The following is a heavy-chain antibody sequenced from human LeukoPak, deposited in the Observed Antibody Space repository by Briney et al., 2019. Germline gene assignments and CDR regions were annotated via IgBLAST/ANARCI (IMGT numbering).Heavy chain of an antibody. J-gene: IGHJ5*02. V-gene: IGHV3-23*01. CDR2: ISGSGGST. Sequence: PGGSLRLSCAASGFTFSSYAMSWVRQAPGKGLEWVSAISGSGGSTYYADSVKGRFTISRDNSKNTLYLQMNSLRAEDTAVYYYAKDLMSFYDFWSGYHNWFDPWGQGTLVTVSS. D-gene: IGHD3-3*01. CDR3: AKDLMSFYDFWSGYHNWFDP. CDR1: GFTFSSYA.